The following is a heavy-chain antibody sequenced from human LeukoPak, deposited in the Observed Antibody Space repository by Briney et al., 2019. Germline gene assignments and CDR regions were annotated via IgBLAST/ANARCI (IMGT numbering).Heavy chain of an antibody. CDR1: GGTFSSYA. D-gene: IGHD5-18*01. CDR2: IIPIFGTA. J-gene: IGHJ4*02. Sequence: SVKVSCKASGGTFSSYAISWVQQAPGQGLEWMGGIIPIFGTANYAQKFQGRVTITADESTSTAYMELSSLRSEDTAVYYCARAPDTAMVYYFDYWGQGTLVTVSS. CDR3: ARAPDTAMVYYFDY. V-gene: IGHV1-69*13.